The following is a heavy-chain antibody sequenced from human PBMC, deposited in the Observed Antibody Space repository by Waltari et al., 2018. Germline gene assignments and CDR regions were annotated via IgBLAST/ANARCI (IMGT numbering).Heavy chain of an antibody. Sequence: EVQLVESGGGLVQPGKSLRLSCVASGFMFEDSAMHWVRQVPGKGLEWLSGISWNSNNIVYADSVKGRFTISRDNAENSLYLLMNNLRAEDTALYYCVRDAFGNTIGGVFDYWGQGTPVTVSS. V-gene: IGHV3-9*01. CDR1: GFMFEDSA. CDR3: VRDAFGNTIGGVFDY. CDR2: ISWNSNNI. J-gene: IGHJ4*02. D-gene: IGHD3-3*01.